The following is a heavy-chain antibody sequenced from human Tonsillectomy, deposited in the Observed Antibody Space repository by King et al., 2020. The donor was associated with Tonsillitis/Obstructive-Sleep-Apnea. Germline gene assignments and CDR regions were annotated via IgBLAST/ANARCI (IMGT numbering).Heavy chain of an antibody. J-gene: IGHJ6*03. D-gene: IGHD5-12*01. V-gene: IGHV1-46*01. CDR2: INPSGGST. CDR1: GYTFTSYY. Sequence: VQLVQSGAEVKKPGGSVKVSCKASGYTFTSYYIHWVRQAPGQGLEWMGIINPSGGSTSYAHKFQGRVTMTRDTSTSTVYMELSSLRSEDTAVYYCARGGAINYYYYYMDVWGKGTTVTVSS. CDR3: ARGGAINYYYYYMDV.